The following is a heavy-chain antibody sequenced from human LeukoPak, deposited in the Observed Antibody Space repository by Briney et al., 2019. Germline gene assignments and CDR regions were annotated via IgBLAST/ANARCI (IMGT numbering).Heavy chain of an antibody. CDR2: ISGSGDST. CDR1: GFTFSSYA. Sequence: GGSLRLSCAASGFTFSSYAMSWVRQAPGKGLEWVSAISGSGDSTNYADSVKGRFTISRDNAKNSLYLQMNSLRAEDTAVYYCAREEWYSSSWYFDSWGQGTLVTVSS. CDR3: AREEWYSSSWYFDS. D-gene: IGHD6-13*01. J-gene: IGHJ4*02. V-gene: IGHV3-23*01.